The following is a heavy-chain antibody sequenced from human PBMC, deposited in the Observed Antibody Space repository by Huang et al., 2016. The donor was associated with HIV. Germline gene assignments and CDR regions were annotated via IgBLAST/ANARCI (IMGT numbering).Heavy chain of an antibody. D-gene: IGHD3-16*01. CDR1: GFTFSSYS. J-gene: IGHJ4*02. Sequence: EVHLVESGGGLVQPGGSLRLSCAASGFTFSSYSMNWVRQTPGKGLELVSYISSTGSAKYYADSVKDRFTISRDNANNSLYLQMNSLRAEDAGVYFCAIGYGPFDFWGQGTLVTVSS. CDR3: AIGYGPFDF. V-gene: IGHV3-48*01. CDR2: ISSTGSAK.